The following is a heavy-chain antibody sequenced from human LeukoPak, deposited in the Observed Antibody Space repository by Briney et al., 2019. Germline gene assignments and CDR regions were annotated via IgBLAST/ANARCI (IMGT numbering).Heavy chain of an antibody. CDR3: AKARRDSSSWYYFDY. Sequence: SGGSLRLSCAASGFTFSSYEMNWVRQAPGKGLEWVSYISSSGSTIYYADSVKGRFTISRDNAKNSLYLQMNSLRAEDTALYYCAKARRDSSSWYYFDYWGQGTLVTVSS. CDR1: GFTFSSYE. J-gene: IGHJ4*02. CDR2: ISSSGSTI. V-gene: IGHV3-48*03. D-gene: IGHD6-13*01.